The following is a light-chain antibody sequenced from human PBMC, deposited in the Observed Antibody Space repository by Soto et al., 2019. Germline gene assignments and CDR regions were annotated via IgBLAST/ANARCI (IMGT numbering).Light chain of an antibody. J-gene: IGKJ5*01. V-gene: IGKV3-11*01. CDR1: QSVSSY. Sequence: EIVLTQAPATLSLSPGERSTLSCRASQSVSSYLAWYQQKPGQAPRLLIYDASKWATGIPARFSGSGSGIDFTLTISSLEPEDFAVYYCQQRSNWPPEITFGQGTRMEI. CDR3: QQRSNWPPEIT. CDR2: DAS.